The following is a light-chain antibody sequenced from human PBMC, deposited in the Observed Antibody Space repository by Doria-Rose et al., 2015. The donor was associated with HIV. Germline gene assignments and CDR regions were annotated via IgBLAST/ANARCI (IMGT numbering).Light chain of an antibody. Sequence: TQSPGTLSLSPGERATLSCRASQSFSSTYLAWYQQKPGQAPSLLIYAGSTRATGIPDRFSASGSGTDFTLTINRLEPEDFALYYCHQYGTSWTFGQGTKAEI. V-gene: IGKV3-20*01. CDR2: AGS. J-gene: IGKJ1*01. CDR1: QSFSSTY. CDR3: HQYGTSWT.